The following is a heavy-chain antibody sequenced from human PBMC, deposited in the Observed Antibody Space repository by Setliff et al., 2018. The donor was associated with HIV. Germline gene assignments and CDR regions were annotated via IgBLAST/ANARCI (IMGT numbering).Heavy chain of an antibody. Sequence: LRLSCAASGFAFSTYGMHWVRQPPGKGLEWVAFVWSDESKKFYADSVKGRFTISRDNSRNTLYLQMNSLRIEDTAVYYCSGIVVGPFVDCWGQGTLVTVS. CDR1: GFAFSTYG. V-gene: IGHV3-30*02. J-gene: IGHJ4*02. CDR2: VWSDESKK. D-gene: IGHD2-15*01. CDR3: SGIVVGPFVDC.